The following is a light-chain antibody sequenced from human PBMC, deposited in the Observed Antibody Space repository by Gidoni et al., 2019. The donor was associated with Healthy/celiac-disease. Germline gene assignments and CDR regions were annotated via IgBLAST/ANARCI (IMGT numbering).Light chain of an antibody. CDR3: QQYYSTPPT. J-gene: IGKJ2*01. V-gene: IGKV4-1*01. CDR1: QSVLYSSNNKNY. CDR2: WAS. Sequence: VLTQSPASLAVSLSARATINCKSSQSVLYSSNNKNYLAWYQQKPGQPPKLLIYWASTRESGVPDRFRGSGSGTDFTLTISSLQAEDVAVYYCQQYYSTPPTFXQXTKLXIK.